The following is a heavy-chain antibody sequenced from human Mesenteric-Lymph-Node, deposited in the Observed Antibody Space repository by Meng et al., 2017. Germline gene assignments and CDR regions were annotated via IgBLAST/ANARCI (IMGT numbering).Heavy chain of an antibody. Sequence: QVQLVESGGNLVKAGGSLRLSCAASGFTFSDYYMAWIRQPPGQGLEWVASISPTGGSLYYADSVKGRFSISRDNAKNSLSLEMNILRVEDTAVYYRARDHGFLNWFDPWGQGTLVTSPQ. CDR1: GFTFSDYY. D-gene: IGHD2/OR15-2a*01. J-gene: IGHJ5*02. CDR2: ISPTGGSL. CDR3: ARDHGFLNWFDP. V-gene: IGHV3-11*04.